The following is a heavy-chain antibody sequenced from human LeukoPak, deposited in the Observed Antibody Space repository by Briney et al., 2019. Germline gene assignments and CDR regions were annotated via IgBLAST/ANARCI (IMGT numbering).Heavy chain of an antibody. CDR3: AKGLRTGVGPYMGYHYYMDV. J-gene: IGHJ6*03. CDR1: GFTFSSYA. V-gene: IGHV3-23*01. D-gene: IGHD3-16*01. Sequence: GGSLRLSCAASGFTFSSYAMSWVRQAPGKGLEWVSTITGNGGTAFYADSVKGRFTISRDNSKNTLYLQMNSLRDEDTGVYFCAKGLRTGVGPYMGYHYYMDVWGKGATVTVSS. CDR2: ITGNGGTA.